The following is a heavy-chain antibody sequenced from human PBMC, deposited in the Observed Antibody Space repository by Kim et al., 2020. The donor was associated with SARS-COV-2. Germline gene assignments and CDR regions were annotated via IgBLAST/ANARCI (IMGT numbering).Heavy chain of an antibody. CDR3: VRGTVAIPGTDY. CDR2: INEDGSDT. Sequence: GGSLRLSCAASGFTFSNYWMTWFRQAPGKGLQWVASINEDGSDTHFADSVKGRFTVSRDNAGNSLYLQMNSPNAEATAVYYCVRGTVAIPGTDYCGHGTL. V-gene: IGHV3-7*03. CDR1: GFTFSNYW. J-gene: IGHJ4*01. D-gene: IGHD4-17*01.